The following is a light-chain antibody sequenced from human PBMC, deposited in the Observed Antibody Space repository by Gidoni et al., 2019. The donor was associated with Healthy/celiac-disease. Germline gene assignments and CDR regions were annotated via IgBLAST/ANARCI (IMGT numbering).Light chain of an antibody. CDR1: QSVSSY. Sequence: EIVLTQSPATLSLSPGERATLSCRASQSVSSYLAWYQQKPGQAPRLLIYDASNRATGIPARCSGSGSGTDFTLTISSLEPEDCAVYYCQQRSNWPPRLTFGGXTKVEIK. CDR2: DAS. J-gene: IGKJ4*01. V-gene: IGKV3-11*01. CDR3: QQRSNWPPRLT.